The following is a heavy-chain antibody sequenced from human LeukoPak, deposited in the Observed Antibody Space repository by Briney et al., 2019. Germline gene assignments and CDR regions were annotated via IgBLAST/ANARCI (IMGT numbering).Heavy chain of an antibody. J-gene: IGHJ4*02. CDR1: GLTFSSYS. CDR2: ISSSSSTI. Sequence: GGSLRLSCAASGLTFSSYSMNWVRQAPGKGLEWVSYISSSSSTIYYADSVKGRFTISRDNAKNSLYLQMNSLRAEDTAVYYCARVGVVVVAAPLDYWGQGTLVTVSS. D-gene: IGHD2-15*01. V-gene: IGHV3-48*01. CDR3: ARVGVVVVAAPLDY.